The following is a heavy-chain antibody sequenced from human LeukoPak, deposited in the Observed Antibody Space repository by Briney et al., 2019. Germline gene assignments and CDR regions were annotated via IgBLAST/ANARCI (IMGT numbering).Heavy chain of an antibody. CDR2: IWYDGSNK. D-gene: IGHD1-26*01. Sequence: GGSLRLSCAASGFTFSSYGMHWVRQAPGKGLEWVAVIWYDGSNKYYADSVKGRFTISRDTSKNTLYLQMNSLRAEDTAVYYCARASGSYFSPDYWGQGTLVTVSS. V-gene: IGHV3-33*01. CDR3: ARASGSYFSPDY. CDR1: GFTFSSYG. J-gene: IGHJ4*02.